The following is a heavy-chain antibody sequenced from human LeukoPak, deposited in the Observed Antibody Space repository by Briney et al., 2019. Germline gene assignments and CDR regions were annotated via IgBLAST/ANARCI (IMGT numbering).Heavy chain of an antibody. Sequence: PGRSLRLSCAASGISFRSYGMHWVRQAPGKGLEWVTFIWYDASNKYYADSVKGRFTISRDNSKNTLYLQMNSLRAEDTAVYYCARDSQTGDLGYWGQGTLVTVSS. D-gene: IGHD7-27*01. CDR2: IWYDASNK. CDR3: ARDSQTGDLGY. CDR1: GISFRSYG. J-gene: IGHJ4*02. V-gene: IGHV3-33*01.